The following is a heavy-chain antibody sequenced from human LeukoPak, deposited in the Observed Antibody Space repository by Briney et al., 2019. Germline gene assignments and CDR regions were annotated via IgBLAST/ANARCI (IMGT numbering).Heavy chain of an antibody. D-gene: IGHD2-2*01. J-gene: IGHJ3*02. CDR1: GYTFTSYA. CDR3: ARVTRYCSSTSCYPDAFDI. V-gene: IGHV1-3*01. Sequence: GASVKVSCKASGYTFTSYAMHWVRQAPGQRLEWMGWINAGNGNTKYSQKFQGRVTITRDTSASTAYMELSSLRSEDTAVYYCARVTRYCSSTSCYPDAFDIWGQGTMVTVSS. CDR2: INAGNGNT.